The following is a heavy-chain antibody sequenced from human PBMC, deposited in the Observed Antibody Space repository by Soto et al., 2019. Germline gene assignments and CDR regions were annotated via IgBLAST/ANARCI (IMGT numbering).Heavy chain of an antibody. Sequence: VASVKVSCKASGYTFTSYGISWVRQAPGQGLEWMGWISAYNGNTNYAQKLQGRVTMTTDTSTSTAYMELRSLRSDDTAVYYCAGPSTHPSEFDYWGQGTLVTVSS. CDR2: ISAYNGNT. CDR3: AGPSTHPSEFDY. J-gene: IGHJ4*02. V-gene: IGHV1-18*01. CDR1: GYTFTSYG.